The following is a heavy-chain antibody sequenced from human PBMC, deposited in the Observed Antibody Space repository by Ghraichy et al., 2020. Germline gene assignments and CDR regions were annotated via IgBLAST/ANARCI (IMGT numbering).Heavy chain of an antibody. V-gene: IGHV1-2*02. CDR3: ARDPDIVVVVAGSGHDFDY. Sequence: ASVKVSCKASGYTFTGYYMHWVRQAPGQGLEWMGWINPNSGGTNYAQKFQGRVTMTRDTSISTAYMELSRLRSDDTAVYYCARDPDIVVVVAGSGHDFDYWGQGTLVTVSS. CDR2: INPNSGGT. CDR1: GYTFTGYY. J-gene: IGHJ4*02. D-gene: IGHD2-15*01.